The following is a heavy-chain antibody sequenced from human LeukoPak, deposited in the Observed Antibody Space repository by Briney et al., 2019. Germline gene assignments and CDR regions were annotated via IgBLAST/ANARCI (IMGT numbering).Heavy chain of an antibody. D-gene: IGHD6-13*01. V-gene: IGHV3-33*01. CDR3: ASETVWQQLVRENWFDP. Sequence: PGGPLRLSCGASGFTFSSYGMHGVRQAPGKGLEGVAVIGYVGSNKYYADSVKGRFTISRENSKDTLSLQIKALSAEDTAGYYCASETVWQQLVRENWFDPWGQGTLVTVSS. CDR1: GFTFSSYG. J-gene: IGHJ5*02. CDR2: IGYVGSNK.